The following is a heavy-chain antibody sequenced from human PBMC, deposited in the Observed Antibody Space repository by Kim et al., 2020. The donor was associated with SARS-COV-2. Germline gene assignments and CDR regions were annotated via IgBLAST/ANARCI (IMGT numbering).Heavy chain of an antibody. CDR3: AKDLEVAYHSSSWYSRYYYYYGMDV. D-gene: IGHD6-13*01. CDR2: ISGSGGST. CDR1: GFTFSSYA. J-gene: IGHJ6*02. V-gene: IGHV3-23*01. Sequence: GGSLRLSCAASGFTFSSYAMSWVRQAPGKGLEWVSAISGSGGSTYYADSVKGRFTISRDNSKNTLYLQMNSLRAEDTAVYYCAKDLEVAYHSSSWYSRYYYYYGMDVWGQGTTVTVSS.